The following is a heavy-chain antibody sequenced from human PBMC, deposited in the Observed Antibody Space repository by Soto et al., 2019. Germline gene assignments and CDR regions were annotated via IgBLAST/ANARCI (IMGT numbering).Heavy chain of an antibody. CDR3: ARAMVRGNYFDY. CDR1: GFTFSDQY. J-gene: IGHJ4*02. V-gene: IGHV3-72*01. Sequence: PGGSLRLSCAASGFTFSDQYMDWVRQAPGKGLEWVARIRDKAHSYTTEYAASVKGRFIISRDDSKNSLYLQMNSLKTEDTAVYYCARAMVRGNYFDYWGQGALVTVSS. D-gene: IGHD3-10*01. CDR2: IRDKAHSYTT.